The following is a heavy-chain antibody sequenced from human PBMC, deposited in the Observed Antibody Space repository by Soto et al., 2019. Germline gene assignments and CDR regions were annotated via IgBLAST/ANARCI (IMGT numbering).Heavy chain of an antibody. CDR1: GFSFSSFA. CDR3: AKCAVLTTTSGGWCNWFDP. J-gene: IGHJ5*02. Sequence: EVQLLESGGTLVQPGESLRLSCEVSGFSFSSFAMNWVRQAPGEGLEWVSSIRGTATSYADSVKGRFTICRDNSKTTVYLQMKTLKGEDTAVYYCAKCAVLTTTSGGWCNWFDPWGQGTLVIVSS. V-gene: IGHV3-23*01. D-gene: IGHD2-21*01. CDR2: IRGTAT.